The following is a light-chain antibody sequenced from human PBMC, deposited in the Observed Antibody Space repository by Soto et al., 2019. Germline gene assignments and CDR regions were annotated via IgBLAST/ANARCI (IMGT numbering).Light chain of an antibody. Sequence: DIQMTQSPSSLSASIGDRVTIACRASQNIGNYLNWFQQKPGKAPKLLVYAASTLHSGVPSRFTGSGSGTDFSLTISSLQPEDFATYFCQQSHTSPRTFGPGTRVEI. J-gene: IGKJ1*01. CDR3: QQSHTSPRT. V-gene: IGKV1-39*01. CDR1: QNIGNY. CDR2: AAS.